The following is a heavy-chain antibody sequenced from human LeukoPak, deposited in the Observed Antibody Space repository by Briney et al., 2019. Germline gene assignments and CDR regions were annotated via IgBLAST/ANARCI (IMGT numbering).Heavy chain of an antibody. CDR1: GFTFSIYA. Sequence: GGSLRLSCAASGFTFSIYAMSWVRQAPGKGPEWVSTISGSGGSTYYADSVRGRFTISRDNSKNTLYLQMNSLRAEDTAVYSCARGGHSSAFFDYWGQGTLVTVSS. J-gene: IGHJ4*02. V-gene: IGHV3-23*01. CDR3: ARGGHSSAFFDY. CDR2: ISGSGGST. D-gene: IGHD3-22*01.